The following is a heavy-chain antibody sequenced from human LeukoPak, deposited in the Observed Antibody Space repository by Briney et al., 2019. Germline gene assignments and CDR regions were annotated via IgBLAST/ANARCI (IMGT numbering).Heavy chain of an antibody. V-gene: IGHV1-69*01. CDR1: GGAFSSSG. CDR3: ARAGASGSYPY. J-gene: IGHJ4*02. D-gene: IGHD3-10*01. CDR2: IIPLAGTA. Sequence: SVKVSCKASGGAFSSSGISWVRQAPGQGPEWLGGIIPLAGTADYAQRFHDRITITADESTSTVYMELTSLTFEDTAVYYCARAGASGSYPYWGQGTLVTVSS.